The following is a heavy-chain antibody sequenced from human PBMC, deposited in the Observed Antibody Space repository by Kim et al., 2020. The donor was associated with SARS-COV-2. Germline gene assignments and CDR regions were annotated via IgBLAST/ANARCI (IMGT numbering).Heavy chain of an antibody. J-gene: IGHJ2*01. CDR3: ARSRASERAWYFDL. V-gene: IGHV3-74*01. Sequence: AHSSERRFTISTDNAKTPLYLQMTSLRAEDTAVYYCARSRASERAWYFDLWGRGTLVTVSS. D-gene: IGHD6-6*01.